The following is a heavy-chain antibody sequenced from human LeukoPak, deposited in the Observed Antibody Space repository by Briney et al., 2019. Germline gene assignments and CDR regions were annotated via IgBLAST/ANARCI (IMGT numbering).Heavy chain of an antibody. CDR1: GGSFSGYY. D-gene: IGHD2-2*01. CDR3: ARLPPIKCSSTSCSYYYYGMDV. J-gene: IGHJ6*02. V-gene: IGHV4-59*01. CDR2: IYYSGST. Sequence: PSETLSLTCAVYGGSFSGYYWSWIRQPPGKGLEWIGYIYYSGSTNYNPSLKSRVTISVDTSKNQFSLKLSSVTAADTAVYYCARLPPIKCSSTSCSYYYYGMDVWGQGTTVTVSS.